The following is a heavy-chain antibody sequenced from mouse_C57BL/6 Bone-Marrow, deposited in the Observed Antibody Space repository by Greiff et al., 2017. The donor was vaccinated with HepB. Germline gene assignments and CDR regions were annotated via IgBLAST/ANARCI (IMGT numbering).Heavy chain of an antibody. CDR1: GYTFTSYW. CDR2: IDPSDSYT. J-gene: IGHJ2*01. Sequence: QVQLQQPGAELVMPGASVKLSCKASGYTFTSYWMHWVKQRPGQGLEWIGEIDPSDSYTNYNQKFKGKSTLTVDKSSSTAYMQLISLTSEDSAVYYCARGLTGTSFDYWGQGTTLTVSS. V-gene: IGHV1-69*01. D-gene: IGHD4-1*01. CDR3: ARGLTGTSFDY.